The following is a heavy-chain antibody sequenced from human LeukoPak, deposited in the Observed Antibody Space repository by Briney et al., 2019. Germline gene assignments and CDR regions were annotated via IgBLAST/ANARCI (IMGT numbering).Heavy chain of an antibody. Sequence: GGSLRLSCAASGFTFSIYGIHWVRQAPTKGLEWVAFIRYDGSNKYYADSVKGRFTIFRDNSKNTLYLQMNSLRAEDTAVYYCAKDKGGSGSYYPNWFDPWGQGTLVTVSS. D-gene: IGHD3-10*01. CDR3: AKDKGGSGSYYPNWFDP. V-gene: IGHV3-30*02. CDR1: GFTFSIYG. CDR2: IRYDGSNK. J-gene: IGHJ5*02.